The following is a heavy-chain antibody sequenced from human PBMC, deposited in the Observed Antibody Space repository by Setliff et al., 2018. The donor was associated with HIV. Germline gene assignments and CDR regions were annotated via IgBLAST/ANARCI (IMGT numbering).Heavy chain of an antibody. Sequence: GASVKVSCKASAYTFTNNFIHWVRQAPGQGLEYMGIINPSDGATDYTQQFQGRLTMTSDTSTTTVYMELSSLRSEDTAVYFCAREYHIAPAGTRVANYFDYWGQGTLVTVSS. J-gene: IGHJ4*02. CDR1: AYTFTNNF. CDR3: AREYHIAPAGTRVANYFDY. CDR2: INPSDGAT. V-gene: IGHV1-46*01. D-gene: IGHD6-13*01.